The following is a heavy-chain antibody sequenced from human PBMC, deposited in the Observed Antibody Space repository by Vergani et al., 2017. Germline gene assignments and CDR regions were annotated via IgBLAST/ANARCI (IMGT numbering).Heavy chain of an antibody. J-gene: IGHJ6*02. Sequence: EVQLVESGGGLVQPGGSLRLSCAASGFTFSSYWMHWVRQAPGKGLVWVSRINSDGSSTSYADSVKGRFTISRDNAKNTLYLQMNSLRAEDTAVYYCARDLLPNYGFWSGYSHAYYYYCGMDVWGQGTTVTVSS. D-gene: IGHD3-3*01. CDR3: ARDLLPNYGFWSGYSHAYYYYCGMDV. CDR2: INSDGSST. V-gene: IGHV3-74*01. CDR1: GFTFSSYW.